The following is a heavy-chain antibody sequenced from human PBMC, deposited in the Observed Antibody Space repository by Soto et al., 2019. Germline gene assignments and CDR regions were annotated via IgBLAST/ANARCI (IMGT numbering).Heavy chain of an antibody. CDR3: ATHGLGVSSPPYFDN. V-gene: IGHV1-69*01. J-gene: IGHJ4*02. Sequence: QLVQSGSEVKKPGSSVKVSCQASGGTFSGSAVTWVRQGPGQGLEWMGEFVPLFGTTHYAQRFTGRLTITAEESTSTAYMELRTLRSDDTAVYYCATHGLGVSSPPYFDNWGQGTLVTVSS. CDR2: FVPLFGTT. CDR1: GGTFSGSA. D-gene: IGHD3-16*01.